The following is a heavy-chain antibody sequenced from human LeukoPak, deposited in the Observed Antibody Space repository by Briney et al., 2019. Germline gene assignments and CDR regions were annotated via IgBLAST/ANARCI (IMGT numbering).Heavy chain of an antibody. V-gene: IGHV3-7*03. J-gene: IGHJ4*02. CDR2: IKQDGSEK. CDR1: GFTFSSYW. D-gene: IGHD2-2*01. Sequence: GGSLRLSCAASGFTFSSYWMSWVRQAPGKGLEWVANIKQDGSEKYYVDSVKGRFTISRDNAKNSLYLQMNSLKTEDTAVYYCTASDHRYCSRISCHFDYWGQGTLVTVSS. CDR3: TASDHRYCSRISCHFDY.